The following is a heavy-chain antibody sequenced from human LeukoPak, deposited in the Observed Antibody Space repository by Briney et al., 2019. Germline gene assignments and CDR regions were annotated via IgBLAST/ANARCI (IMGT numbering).Heavy chain of an antibody. Sequence: SETLSLTCTVSGGSVSSGSYYWSWIRQPPGKGLEWIGYVYYSGSTSYNPSLKSRVTISVDTSKNQFSLKLSSVTAADAAVYYCARGPGSGTYWAFDYWGQGTLVTVSS. J-gene: IGHJ4*02. CDR1: GGSVSSGSYY. D-gene: IGHD1-26*01. V-gene: IGHV4-61*01. CDR2: VYYSGST. CDR3: ARGPGSGTYWAFDY.